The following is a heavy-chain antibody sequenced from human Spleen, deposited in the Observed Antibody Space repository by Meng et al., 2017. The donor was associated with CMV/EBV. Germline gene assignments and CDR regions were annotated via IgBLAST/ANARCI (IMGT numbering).Heavy chain of an antibody. D-gene: IGHD6-13*01. CDR1: GFTVSSNY. CDR3: AREGAAAAPDY. J-gene: IGHJ4*02. V-gene: IGHV3-66*01. Sequence: EVQLVGSGGGLVQPGGSLGLSCAASGFTVSSNYMSWVRQAPGKGLEWVSVIYSGGSTYYADSVKGRFTISRDNSKNTLYLQMNSLRAEDTAVYYCAREGAAAAPDYWGQGTLVTVSS. CDR2: IYSGGST.